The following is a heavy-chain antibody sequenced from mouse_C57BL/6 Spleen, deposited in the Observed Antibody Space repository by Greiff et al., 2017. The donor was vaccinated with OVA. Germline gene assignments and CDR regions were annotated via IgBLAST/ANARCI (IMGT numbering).Heavy chain of an antibody. CDR1: GYTFTSYG. CDR2: IYPRSGNT. V-gene: IGHV1-81*01. CDR3: ARGYYGSSSYYAMDY. Sequence: VMLVESGAELARPGASVKLSCKASGYTFTSYGISWVKQRTGQGLEWIGEIYPRSGNTYYNEKFKGKATLTADKSSSTAYMELRSLTSEDSAVYFCARGYYGSSSYYAMDYWGQGTSVTVSS. J-gene: IGHJ4*01. D-gene: IGHD1-1*01.